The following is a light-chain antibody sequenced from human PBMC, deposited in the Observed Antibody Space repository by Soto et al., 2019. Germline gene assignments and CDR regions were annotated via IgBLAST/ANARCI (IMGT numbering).Light chain of an antibody. V-gene: IGKV3-20*01. J-gene: IGKJ1*01. CDR1: QSVSSSY. CDR2: GAS. Sequence: EIVLTQSPGTLSLSPGERATLSCRASQSVSSSYLAWYQQKPGQAPMLLIYGASSRATGIRDRFSGSGSGKDFTVNIRSLEPEALALYYCHQYGRLWMFRQGSKEEIK. CDR3: HQYGRLWM.